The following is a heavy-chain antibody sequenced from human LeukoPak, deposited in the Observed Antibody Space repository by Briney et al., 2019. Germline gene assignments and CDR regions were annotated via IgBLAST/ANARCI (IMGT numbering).Heavy chain of an antibody. CDR2: INPNSGGT. V-gene: IGHV1-2*02. J-gene: IGHJ5*02. CDR1: GYTFTGYY. CDR3: AREILTGYNWFDP. D-gene: IGHD3-9*01. Sequence: ASVKVSCKASGYTFTGYYMHWVRQAPGQGLEWMGWINPNSGGTNYAQKFQGRVTMTRDTFISTAYMELSRLRSDDTAVYYCAREILTGYNWFDPWGQGTLVTVSS.